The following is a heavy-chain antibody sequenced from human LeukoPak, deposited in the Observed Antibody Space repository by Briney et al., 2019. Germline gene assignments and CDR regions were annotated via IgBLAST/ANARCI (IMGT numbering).Heavy chain of an antibody. CDR1: GGSISSYY. J-gene: IGHJ5*02. Sequence: PSETLSLTCTVSGGSISSYYWRWMRQPPGKGLECIGYIYYSGSTNYNPSLKSRVTISVDTSHNQFPLKLSSVTAADPAVYYCARVGWGFWSGYYVIDWFDPWGQGTLVTVSS. CDR3: ARVGWGFWSGYYVIDWFDP. V-gene: IGHV4-59*01. CDR2: IYYSGST. D-gene: IGHD3-3*01.